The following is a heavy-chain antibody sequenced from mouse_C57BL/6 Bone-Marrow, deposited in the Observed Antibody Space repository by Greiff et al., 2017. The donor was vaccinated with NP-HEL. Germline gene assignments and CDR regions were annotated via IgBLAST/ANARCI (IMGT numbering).Heavy chain of an antibody. J-gene: IGHJ1*03. D-gene: IGHD1-1*01. Sequence: QVQLQQPGADLVKPGASVKLSCKASGYTFTSYWMHWVKQRPGRGLEWIGRIDPNSGGTKFNEKFTTKATLTVDKPSSTAYMQLSSLTSEDSAVYYGARYYYGSRGWDFDVWGTGTTVTVSS. CDR1: GYTFTSYW. V-gene: IGHV1-72*01. CDR2: IDPNSGGT. CDR3: ARYYYGSRGWDFDV.